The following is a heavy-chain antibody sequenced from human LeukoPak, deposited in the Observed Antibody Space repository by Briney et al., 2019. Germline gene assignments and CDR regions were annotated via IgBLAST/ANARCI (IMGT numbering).Heavy chain of an antibody. CDR2: ISSNGGST. D-gene: IGHD3-9*01. CDR3: VKGGTTLRYFDWTVDY. V-gene: IGHV3-64D*06. Sequence: GSLRLSCSASGFTFSSYAMHWVRQAPGKGLEYVSAISSNGGSTYYADSVKGRFTISRDNSKNTLYLQMSSLRAEDTAVYYCVKGGTTLRYFDWTVDYWGQGTLVTVSS. CDR1: GFTFSSYA. J-gene: IGHJ4*02.